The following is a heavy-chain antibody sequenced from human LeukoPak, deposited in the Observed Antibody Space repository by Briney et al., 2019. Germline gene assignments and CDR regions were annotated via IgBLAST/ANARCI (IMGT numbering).Heavy chain of an antibody. D-gene: IGHD3-22*01. J-gene: IGHJ1*01. CDR2: IRSKANSYAT. CDR3: ARKRGSTYYYDSSGYYYAEYFQH. V-gene: IGHV3-73*01. CDR1: GFTFSGSA. Sequence: PGGSLRLSCAASGFTFSGSAMHWVRQASGKGLEWVDRIRSKANSYATAYAASVKGRFTISRDDSKNTAYLQMNSLKTEDTAVYYCARKRGSTYYYDSSGYYYAEYFQHWGQGTLVTVSS.